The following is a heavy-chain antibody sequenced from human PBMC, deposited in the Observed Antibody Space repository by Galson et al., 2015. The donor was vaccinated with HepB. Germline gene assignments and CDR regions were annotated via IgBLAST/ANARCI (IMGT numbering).Heavy chain of an antibody. CDR1: GFSFTSYW. V-gene: IGHV5-51*01. J-gene: IGHJ4*02. Sequence: QSGAAVKKPGESLKISCKGSGFSFTSYWIAWVRQMPGKGLEWMGIIYPGDSDTRYSPSFQGQVTISADKSISTAYLQWSSLKASDTAMYYCARSVVVITTMSNPYVDYWGQGTLVIVSS. CDR2: IYPGDSDT. D-gene: IGHD3-22*01. CDR3: ARSVVVITTMSNPYVDY.